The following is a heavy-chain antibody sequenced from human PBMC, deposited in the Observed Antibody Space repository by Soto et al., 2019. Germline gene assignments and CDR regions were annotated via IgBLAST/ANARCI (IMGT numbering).Heavy chain of an antibody. Sequence: SETLSLTCAVYGGSFSGFHWSWIRQHPGKGLEWIGNIYYSGSTYYNPSLESRVSLSVDTSKNQFSLMLSSVTAADTAVYYCARGGSYMDVWGKGTTVTVSS. CDR1: GGSFSGFH. CDR2: IYYSGST. V-gene: IGHV4-31*11. J-gene: IGHJ6*03. CDR3: ARGGSYMDV.